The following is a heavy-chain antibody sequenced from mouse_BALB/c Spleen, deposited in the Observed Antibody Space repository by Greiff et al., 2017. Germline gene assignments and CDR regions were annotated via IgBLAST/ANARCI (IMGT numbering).Heavy chain of an antibody. CDR3: ASASQLAWYFDV. CDR2: IWAGGST. D-gene: IGHD4-1*02. CDR1: GFSLTSYG. V-gene: IGHV2-9*02. J-gene: IGHJ1*01. Sequence: QVQLQQSGPGLVAPSQSLSITCTVSGFSLTSYGVHWVRQPPGKGLEWLGVIWAGGSTNYNSALMSRLSISNDNSKSQVFLKMNSLQTDDTAMYYCASASQLAWYFDVWGEGTTVTVSS.